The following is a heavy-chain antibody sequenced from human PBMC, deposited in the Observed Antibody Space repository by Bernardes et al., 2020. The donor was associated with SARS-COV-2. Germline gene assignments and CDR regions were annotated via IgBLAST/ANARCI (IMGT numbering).Heavy chain of an antibody. CDR1: GFSFSNYA. J-gene: IGHJ3*02. D-gene: IGHD3-3*01. CDR3: AKGSFGVELLHDVDI. V-gene: IGHV3-23*01. CDR2: ITGNGDIT. Sequence: VGSLRLSCVASGFSFSNYAMSWVRQAPGKGLEWVSVITGNGDITYYADSVKGRFTISRDNSKNTLYLHMNSLSAEDTAIYNCAKGSFGVELLHDVDIWGQGTLVTVSS.